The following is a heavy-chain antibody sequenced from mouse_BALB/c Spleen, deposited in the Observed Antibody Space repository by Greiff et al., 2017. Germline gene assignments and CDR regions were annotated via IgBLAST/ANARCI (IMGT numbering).Heavy chain of an antibody. J-gene: IGHJ3*01. CDR3: AREGALLYWFAY. V-gene: IGHV1-84*02. D-gene: IGHD2-10*01. Sequence: QVQLQQSGPELVKPGASVKMSCKASGYTFTDYYMKWVKQKPGQGLEWIGWIYPGSGNTKYNEKFKGKATLTVDTSSSTAYMQLSSLTSEDTAVYFCAREGALLYWFAYWGQGTLVTVSA. CDR1: GYTFTDYY. CDR2: IYPGSGNT.